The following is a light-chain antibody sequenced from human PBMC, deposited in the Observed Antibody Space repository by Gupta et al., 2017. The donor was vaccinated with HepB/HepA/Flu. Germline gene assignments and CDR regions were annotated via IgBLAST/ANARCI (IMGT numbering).Light chain of an antibody. CDR2: SND. V-gene: IGLV1-44*01. CDR3: ASWDDSRNALV. CDR1: NSTIVRTS. J-gene: IGLJ7*01. Sequence: QSVLTQPPSSSGAPGPRVTFPCSGTNSTIVRTSVNWYQQLPGTAPKRLIYSNDQRPSGVPARFSGAKYGTSASLAISGLQAEDEADYYCASWDDSRNALVFGGGTKLTVL.